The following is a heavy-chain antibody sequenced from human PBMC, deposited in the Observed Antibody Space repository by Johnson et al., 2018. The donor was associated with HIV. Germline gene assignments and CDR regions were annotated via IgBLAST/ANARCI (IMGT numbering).Heavy chain of an antibody. J-gene: IGHJ3*02. V-gene: IGHV3-43D*04. CDR3: AKTPRGHAFDI. CDR1: GFTFDDYA. Sequence: VQLVESGGGLVQPGGSLRLSCAASGFTFDDYAMHWVRQAPGKGLEWVSLISWDGGSTYYADSVKGRFTISRDNSKNTLYLQMHSLRAEDTAVYYCAKTPRGHAFDIWGQGTMVTVSS. D-gene: IGHD2-15*01. CDR2: ISWDGGST.